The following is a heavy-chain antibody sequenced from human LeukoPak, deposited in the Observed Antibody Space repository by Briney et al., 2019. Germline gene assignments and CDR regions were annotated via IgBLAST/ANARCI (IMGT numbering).Heavy chain of an antibody. J-gene: IGHJ5*02. CDR1: GGSIRRSY. CDR3: ARGGPTGALDDNWFDP. D-gene: IGHD4-11*01. CDR2: FYLSGS. Sequence: SETLSLTCTVSGGSIRRSYWSWIRQPPGRGLEWIGYFYLSGSNYNPSLKSRVTMSLDTSKNQFSLRLSPVTAADTAVYHCARGGPTGALDDNWFDPWGQGTLVTVSS. V-gene: IGHV4-4*09.